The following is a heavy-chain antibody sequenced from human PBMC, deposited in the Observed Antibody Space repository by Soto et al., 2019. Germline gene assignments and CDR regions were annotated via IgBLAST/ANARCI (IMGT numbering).Heavy chain of an antibody. V-gene: IGHV4-39*01. CDR2: MFYTGTT. D-gene: IGHD4-4*01. J-gene: IGHJ4*02. CDR1: GDSITDPTSH. CDR3: ARHVYYSSSDQFVFDY. Sequence: SETLSLTCTVSGDSITDPTSHWGWIRQAPGKGLEWIGTMFYTGTTHYSPSLRSRVTLSVDTSKNQFFLQMRSVTAADTAVYFCARHVYYSSSDQFVFDYWGQGTLVTVSS.